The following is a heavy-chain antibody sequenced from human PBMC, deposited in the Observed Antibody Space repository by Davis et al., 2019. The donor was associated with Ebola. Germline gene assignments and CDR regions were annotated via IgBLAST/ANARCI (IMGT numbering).Heavy chain of an antibody. CDR2: IQQDGSER. Sequence: GESLKISCAASGFTFSSYWMSWVRQAPGKGLEWVANIQQDGSERFYVDSVKGRFTISRDNSKNTLYLQMNSLRAEDTAVYYCARAETDLGYQLLSLDYWGQGTLVTVSS. CDR3: ARAETDLGYQLLSLDY. V-gene: IGHV3-7*01. CDR1: GFTFSSYW. D-gene: IGHD2-2*01. J-gene: IGHJ4*02.